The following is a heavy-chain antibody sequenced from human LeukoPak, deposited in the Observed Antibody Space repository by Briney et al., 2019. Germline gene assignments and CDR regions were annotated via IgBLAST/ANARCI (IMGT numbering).Heavy chain of an antibody. CDR2: IKRDGSWT. Sequence: GGSLTDPCVGSGFSLCHYWMHWVGPAPGKGLAWVSRIKRDGSWTIYADFVKGRVTISRHNAKNTQYLQLNSLRADDTAVYYCARENYNRLWDRGKLVTVTA. V-gene: IGHV3-74*01. CDR3: ARENYNRL. J-gene: IGHJ4*02. D-gene: IGHD1-7*01. CDR1: GFSLCHYW.